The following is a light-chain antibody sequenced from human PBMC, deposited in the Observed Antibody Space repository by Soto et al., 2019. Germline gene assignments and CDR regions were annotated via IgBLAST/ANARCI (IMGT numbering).Light chain of an antibody. J-gene: IGKJ4*01. CDR3: QQSDSIPLT. CDR2: GTI. V-gene: IGKV1-39*01. Sequence: DIQMTQSPSSLSASVGDRVTITCRASQSFSTYLNWYQQKPGKAPKVLIYGTINLQSGVPSRFSGGGSGTDFTLTISDLQPEDVATYYCQQSDSIPLTFGGGTKVDIK. CDR1: QSFSTY.